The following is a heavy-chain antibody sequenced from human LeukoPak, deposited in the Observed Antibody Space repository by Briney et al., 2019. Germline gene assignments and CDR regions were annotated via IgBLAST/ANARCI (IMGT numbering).Heavy chain of an antibody. D-gene: IGHD2-2*01. J-gene: IGHJ6*02. CDR2: IYPGDSDT. Sequence: GESLKISCKGSGYSFTSYWIGWVRQMPGKGLEWMGIIYPGDSDTRYSPSFQGQVTFSADKSISTAYLQWSSLKASDTAMYYCYLPAAEIRYGMDVWGQGTTVTVSS. CDR1: GYSFTSYW. CDR3: YLPAAEIRYGMDV. V-gene: IGHV5-51*01.